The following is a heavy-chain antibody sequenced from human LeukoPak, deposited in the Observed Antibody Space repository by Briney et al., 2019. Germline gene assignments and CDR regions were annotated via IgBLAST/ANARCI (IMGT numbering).Heavy chain of an antibody. D-gene: IGHD3-22*01. V-gene: IGHV4-39*07. J-gene: IGHJ2*01. CDR3: ARGRYYYDSSGYLRWYFDL. CDR2: IYYSGST. CDR1: GGSISSSSYY. Sequence: SETLSLTCTVSGGSISSSSYYWGWIRQPPGKGLEWIGSIYYSGSTYYNPSLKSRVTISVDTSKNQFSLKLSSVTAADTAVYYCARGRYYYDSSGYLRWYFDLWGRGTLVTVSS.